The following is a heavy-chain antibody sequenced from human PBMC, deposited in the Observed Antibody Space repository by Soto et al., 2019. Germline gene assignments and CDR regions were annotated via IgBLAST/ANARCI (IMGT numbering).Heavy chain of an antibody. J-gene: IGHJ6*03. V-gene: IGHV6-1*01. CDR3: AGTTSHYWYYMDV. Sequence: SQTLSLTCVISGDSVSSNSSAWNWIRQSPSRGLEWLGRTYYRSRWYHDHAVSVKSRITINPDTSKNQFSLQLTSVTPEDTAVYYCAGTTSHYWYYMDVWGKGTTVTVSS. CDR1: GDSVSSNSSA. D-gene: IGHD1-7*01. CDR2: TYYRSRWYH.